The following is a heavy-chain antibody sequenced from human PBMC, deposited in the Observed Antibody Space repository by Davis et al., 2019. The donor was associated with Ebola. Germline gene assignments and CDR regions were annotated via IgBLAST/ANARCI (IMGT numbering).Heavy chain of an antibody. D-gene: IGHD3-3*01. CDR2: IYYSGST. Sequence: SETLSLTCTVPGGSISSYYWSWIRQPPGKGLEWIGYIYYSGSTNYNPSLKSRVTISVDTSKNQFSLKLSSVTAADTAVYYCARDHPPGITIFGVAPDYYYGMDVWGQGTTVTVSS. CDR3: ARDHPPGITIFGVAPDYYYGMDV. CDR1: GGSISSYY. J-gene: IGHJ6*02. V-gene: IGHV4-59*01.